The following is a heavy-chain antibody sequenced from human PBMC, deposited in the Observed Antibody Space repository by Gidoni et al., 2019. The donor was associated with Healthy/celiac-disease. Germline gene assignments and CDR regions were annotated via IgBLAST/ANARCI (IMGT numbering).Heavy chain of an antibody. V-gene: IGHV3-7*01. CDR1: AFTFSNYW. D-gene: IGHD3-10*01. CDR2: IKQDGSEK. Sequence: EGQLVESGGGLVQPGGSLRLSCAASAFTFSNYWMSWVRQAPGKGLEWVGNIKQDGSEKKDEDSVKGRITIARDNARNSLELQMNRLRAEDTAVYYCGRDQLVRGFRAFDIWGQGTMVTVSS. CDR3: GRDQLVRGFRAFDI. J-gene: IGHJ3*02.